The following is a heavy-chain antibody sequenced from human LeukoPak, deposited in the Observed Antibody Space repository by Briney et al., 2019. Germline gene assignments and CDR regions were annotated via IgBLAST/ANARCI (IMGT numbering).Heavy chain of an antibody. J-gene: IGHJ4*02. CDR3: AKARGVIVGTFDY. V-gene: IGHV3-30*18. D-gene: IGHD3-16*02. CDR2: ISYDGINK. CDR1: RFTFSTYG. Sequence: QSGGSLRLSCAASRFTFSTYGMHWVRQAPGKGLEWVALISYDGINKYYADSVKGRFTVSRDNSKNTLYLQMNSLRAEDTAVYYCAKARGVIVGTFDYWGQGTLVTVSS.